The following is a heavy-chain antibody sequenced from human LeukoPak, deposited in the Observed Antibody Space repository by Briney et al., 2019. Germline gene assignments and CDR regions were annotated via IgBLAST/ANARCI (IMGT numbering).Heavy chain of an antibody. J-gene: IGHJ6*02. CDR1: GGSISSYY. Sequence: SETLSLTCTVSGGSISSYYWSWIRQPAGKGLEWIGRIYTSGSTNYNPSLKSRVTMSVDTSKNQFSLKLGSVTAADTAVYYCARDVYSSGWYGTYYYYGMDVWGQGTTVTVSS. CDR3: ARDVYSSGWYGTYYYYGMDV. CDR2: IYTSGST. V-gene: IGHV4-4*07. D-gene: IGHD6-19*01.